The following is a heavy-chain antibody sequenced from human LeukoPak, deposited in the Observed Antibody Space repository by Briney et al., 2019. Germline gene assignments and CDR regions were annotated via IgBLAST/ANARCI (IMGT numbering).Heavy chain of an antibody. Sequence: SQTLSLTCAISGDSFSSNSAAWNWLRQSPSRGLEWLGRTYYRSKLYYDYVVSLKGRMTIIPDTSKNQFSLQLNSVSPEDTAVYYCARDGYFGSGSYGDAFDLWGQGTLVTVSS. D-gene: IGHD3-10*01. CDR3: ARDGYFGSGSYGDAFDL. CDR1: GDSFSSNSAA. V-gene: IGHV6-1*01. J-gene: IGHJ3*01. CDR2: TYYRSKLYY.